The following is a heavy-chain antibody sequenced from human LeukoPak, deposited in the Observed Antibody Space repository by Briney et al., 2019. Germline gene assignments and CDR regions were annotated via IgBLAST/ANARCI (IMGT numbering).Heavy chain of an antibody. CDR2: TYYRSKWYN. Sequence: SQTLSLTCAISGDSVSSNSAAWNWIRQSPSRGLEWLGRTYYRSKWYNDYAVSVKSRITINPDTSKNQFSLQLNSVTPEDTAVYYCARVASSIAAAGEYNWFDPWGQGTLVTVSS. J-gene: IGHJ5*02. CDR1: GDSVSSNSAA. D-gene: IGHD6-13*01. V-gene: IGHV6-1*01. CDR3: ARVASSIAAAGEYNWFDP.